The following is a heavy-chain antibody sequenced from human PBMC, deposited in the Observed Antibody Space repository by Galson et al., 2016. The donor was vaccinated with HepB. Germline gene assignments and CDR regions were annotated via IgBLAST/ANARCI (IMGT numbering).Heavy chain of an antibody. D-gene: IGHD4-23*01. Sequence: SLRLSCAASGFTFSGFAMTWVRQAPGKGLGWVSSISDSGDRTYYADSVKGRFTISRDNSKNTLYLQMNSLRAEDTAVYYCAKLSVGTLFDPWGQGTLVTVS. J-gene: IGHJ5*02. V-gene: IGHV3-23*01. CDR2: ISDSGDRT. CDR1: GFTFSGFA. CDR3: AKLSVGTLFDP.